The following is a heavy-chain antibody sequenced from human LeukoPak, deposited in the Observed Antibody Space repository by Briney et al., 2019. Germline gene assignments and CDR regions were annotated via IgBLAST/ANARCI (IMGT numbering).Heavy chain of an antibody. CDR3: ARGVGLLWFGETPNYYYGMDV. Sequence: ASVKVSCKASGYTFTGYYMHWVRQAPGQGLEWMGWMNPNSGNTGYAQKFQGRVTMTRNTSISTAYMELSSLRSEDTAVYYCARGVGLLWFGETPNYYYGMDVWGQGTTVTVSS. J-gene: IGHJ6*02. CDR1: GYTFTGYY. V-gene: IGHV1-8*02. CDR2: MNPNSGNT. D-gene: IGHD3-10*01.